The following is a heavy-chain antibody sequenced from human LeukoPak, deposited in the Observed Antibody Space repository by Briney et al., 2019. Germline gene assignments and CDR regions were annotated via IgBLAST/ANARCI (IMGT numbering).Heavy chain of an antibody. V-gene: IGHV4-59*01. CDR2: IYYSGNT. D-gene: IGHD6-19*01. CDR3: ARSPIAVAGEIDY. CDR1: VGSIRSYY. J-gene: IGHJ4*02. Sequence: SETLSLTYTVSVGSIRSYYWSWIRQPPGKGLEWIGYIYYSGNTNYNPSLKSRVTISVDTSKNQFSLKLSSVTAADTAVYYCARSPIAVAGEIDYWGQGTLVTVSS.